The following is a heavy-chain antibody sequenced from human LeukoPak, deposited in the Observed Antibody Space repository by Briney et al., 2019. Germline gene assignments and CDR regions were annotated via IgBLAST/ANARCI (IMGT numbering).Heavy chain of an antibody. CDR2: IIPIFGTA. CDR1: GGTFSSYA. V-gene: IGHV1-69*13. CDR3: ARSPVPGYSNYAYHYYYGMDV. D-gene: IGHD4-11*01. Sequence: SVKVSCKASGGTFSSYAISWVRQAPGQGLEWMGGIIPIFGTANYAQKFQGRVTITADESASTAYMELSSLRSEDTAVYYCARSPVPGYSNYAYHYYYGMDVWGQGTTVTVSS. J-gene: IGHJ6*02.